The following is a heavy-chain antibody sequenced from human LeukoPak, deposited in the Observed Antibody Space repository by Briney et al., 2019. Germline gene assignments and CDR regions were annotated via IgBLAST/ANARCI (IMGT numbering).Heavy chain of an antibody. Sequence: GASVKVSCKASGYTFTKYGITWVRQAPGEGLDWMGWISADNGNRNYAQKVQDRVTLATDTSTSTAYMELTDPRLDDTAVYYCARAQSDFGDFSMCDFWGQGTLVTVSS. D-gene: IGHD4-17*01. CDR2: ISADNGNR. V-gene: IGHV1-18*01. CDR1: GYTFTKYG. J-gene: IGHJ4*02. CDR3: ARAQSDFGDFSMCDF.